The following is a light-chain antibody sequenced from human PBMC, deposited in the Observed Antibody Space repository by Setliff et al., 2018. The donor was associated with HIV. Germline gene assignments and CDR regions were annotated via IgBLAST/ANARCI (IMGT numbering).Light chain of an antibody. CDR2: DVS. CDR1: SSDIGRYNF. V-gene: IGLV2-8*01. Sequence: QSALTQPPSASGSPGQSVTISCTGSSSDIGRYNFVSWYQQHPAKAPRLIIFDVSARPSGVPDRFSGSKSDNTASLTISGLHIDDESDYFCSSYAGDNYLIFGSGTRSPS. J-gene: IGLJ1*01. CDR3: SSYAGDNYLI.